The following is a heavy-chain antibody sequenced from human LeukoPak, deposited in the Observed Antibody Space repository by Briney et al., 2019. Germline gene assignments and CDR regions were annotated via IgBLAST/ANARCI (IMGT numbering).Heavy chain of an antibody. CDR3: AKDPYGTRYFDY. Sequence: AGGSLRLSGAASGFTFSSHALSWVRQAPGKGLEWVSSLSGSGYNTYYADSVKGRFTISRDNSKNTVYLQMNSLRAEDTAVYYCAKDPYGTRYFDYWGQGTLVTVSS. V-gene: IGHV3-23*01. D-gene: IGHD2-2*01. J-gene: IGHJ4*02. CDR2: LSGSGYNT. CDR1: GFTFSSHA.